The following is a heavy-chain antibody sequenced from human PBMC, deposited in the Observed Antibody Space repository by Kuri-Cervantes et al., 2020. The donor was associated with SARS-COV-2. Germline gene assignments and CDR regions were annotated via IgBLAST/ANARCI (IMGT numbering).Heavy chain of an antibody. Sequence: GSLRLSCVVSGGAINTYNWWTWVRQPPGKGLQWIGEIFHDGSTKFNPSLSLRGRVTMSLDKSKNQFSLNLTSVTAADTAVYYCARESTYTFDIWGQGTKVTVSS. CDR3: ARESTYTFDI. D-gene: IGHD2-2*02. V-gene: IGHV4-4*02. J-gene: IGHJ3*02. CDR2: IFHDGST. CDR1: GGAINTYNW.